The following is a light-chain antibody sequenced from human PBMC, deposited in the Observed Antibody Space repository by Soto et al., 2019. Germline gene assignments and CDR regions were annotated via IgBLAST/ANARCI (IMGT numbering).Light chain of an antibody. CDR1: QSISNW. Sequence: DIQMTQSPSTLSASVGDRVTITCRASQSISNWLAWYQQKPGKAPKLLIYKASSLESGVPSRFSGSGSGTEFTLTTSSLQPDDFATYYCQQYNRTFGQGTKVDIK. J-gene: IGKJ1*01. CDR2: KAS. V-gene: IGKV1-5*03. CDR3: QQYNRT.